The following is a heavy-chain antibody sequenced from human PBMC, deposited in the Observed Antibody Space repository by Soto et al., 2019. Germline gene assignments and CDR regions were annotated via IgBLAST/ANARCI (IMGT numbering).Heavy chain of an antibody. V-gene: IGHV1-46*01. Sequence: ASVKVSCKASGYTFTSYYMHWVRQAPGQGLEWMGIINPSGGSAIYAQKFQGRVTMTRDTSTSTAYMELRGLTFDDTAVYYCARVLYPWLARIDYWGQGTLVTVSS. D-gene: IGHD6-19*01. CDR3: ARVLYPWLARIDY. J-gene: IGHJ4*02. CDR2: INPSGGSA. CDR1: GYTFTSYY.